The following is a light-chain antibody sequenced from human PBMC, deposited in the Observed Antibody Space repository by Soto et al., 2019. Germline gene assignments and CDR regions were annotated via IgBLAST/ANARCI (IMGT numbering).Light chain of an antibody. CDR3: SSYTSSSTS. J-gene: IGLJ1*01. Sequence: QSVLTQPASVSGSPGQSITISCTATSSDVGGYNYVSWYQQHPGKAPKLMIYDVSNRPSGVSNRFSGSKSGNTASLTISGLPAEDEADYYCSSYTSSSTSFGTGTKVTVL. V-gene: IGLV2-14*01. CDR1: SSDVGGYNY. CDR2: DVS.